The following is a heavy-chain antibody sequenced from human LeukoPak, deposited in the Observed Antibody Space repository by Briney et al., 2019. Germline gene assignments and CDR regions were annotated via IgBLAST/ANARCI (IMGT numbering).Heavy chain of an antibody. V-gene: IGHV4-34*01. J-gene: IGHJ4*02. CDR3: AGYYGSGSGLDY. CDR1: GGSFSGYY. D-gene: IGHD3-10*01. CDR2: INHSGST. Sequence: KASETLSLTCAVYGGSFSGYYWSWIRQPPGKGLGWIGEINHSGSTNYNPSLKSRVTISVDTSKNQFSLKLSSVTAADTAVYYCAGYYGSGSGLDYWGQGTLVTVSS.